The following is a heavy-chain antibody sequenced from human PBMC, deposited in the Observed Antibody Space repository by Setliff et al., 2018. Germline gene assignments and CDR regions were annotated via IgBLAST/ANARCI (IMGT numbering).Heavy chain of an antibody. V-gene: IGHV3-74*01. CDR1: GFTFIDYY. Sequence: QPGGSLRLSCAASGFTFIDYYMHWVRQAPGKGLVWVSRINNDGSNTYYADSVKGRFTISRDNAKNTLYLQMNSLRAEDTAMYYCARTTRGYFDWGQGTLVTVSS. J-gene: IGHJ4*02. CDR3: ARTTRGYFD. CDR2: INNDGSNT. D-gene: IGHD5-18*01.